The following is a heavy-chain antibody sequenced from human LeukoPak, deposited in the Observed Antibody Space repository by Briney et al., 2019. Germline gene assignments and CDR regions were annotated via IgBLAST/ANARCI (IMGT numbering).Heavy chain of an antibody. J-gene: IGHJ4*02. Sequence: GGSLRLSCAASGFTFSDYYMSWIRQAPGKGLEWVSYISSSGSTIYYADSVKGRFTISRDNAKNSLYLQMNSLRAEDTAVYYCARVDRRPWAVPAAIPVDYWGQGTLVTVSS. CDR1: GFTFSDYY. CDR3: ARVDRRPWAVPAAIPVDY. D-gene: IGHD2-2*02. CDR2: ISSSGSTI. V-gene: IGHV3-11*01.